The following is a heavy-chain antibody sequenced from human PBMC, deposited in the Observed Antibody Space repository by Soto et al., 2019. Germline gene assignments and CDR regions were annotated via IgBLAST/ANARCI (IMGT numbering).Heavy chain of an antibody. CDR2: TYYRSKWYN. CDR1: GDSVSSNSAA. J-gene: IGHJ6*02. D-gene: IGHD6-19*01. CDR3: ARDLEVAVAGYYYYGMDV. V-gene: IGHV6-1*01. Sequence: LSLTCAISGDSVSSNSAAWNWIRQSPSRGLEWLGRTYYRSKWYNDYAVSVKSRITINPDTSKNQFSLQLNSVTPEDTAVYYCARDLEVAVAGYYYYGMDVWSQGTTVTVSS.